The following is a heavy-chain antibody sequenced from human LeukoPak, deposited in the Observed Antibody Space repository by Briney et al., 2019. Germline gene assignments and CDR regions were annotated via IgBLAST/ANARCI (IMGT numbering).Heavy chain of an antibody. CDR3: ARGGSHFEY. CDR1: GYNFTNYW. D-gene: IGHD3-16*01. V-gene: IGHV5-51*01. Sequence: GESLKISCKGSGYNFTNYWIGWVRQMPGKGLEWMGIIYPGDSDVRYSPSFQGQVTISADKSINTAYLQLSSLTAADTAIYYCARGGSHFEYWGQGTLVTVSS. CDR2: IYPGDSDV. J-gene: IGHJ4*02.